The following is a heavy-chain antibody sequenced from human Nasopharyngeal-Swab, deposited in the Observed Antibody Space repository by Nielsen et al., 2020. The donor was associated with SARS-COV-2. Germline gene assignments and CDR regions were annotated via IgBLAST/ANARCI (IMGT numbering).Heavy chain of an antibody. D-gene: IGHD1-26*01. V-gene: IGHV6-1*01. CDR2: TYFRSKWLN. J-gene: IGHJ4*02. Sequence: SQTLSLTYAISGDSVSSNSAAWTWIRQSPSRGLEWLGRTYFRSKWLNDYAVSVKSRITINQDTSRNQFSLQLDSVTPEDTAIYYCARGSGTYSDYFDYWGQGTLVSVSS. CDR1: GDSVSSNSAA. CDR3: ARGSGTYSDYFDY.